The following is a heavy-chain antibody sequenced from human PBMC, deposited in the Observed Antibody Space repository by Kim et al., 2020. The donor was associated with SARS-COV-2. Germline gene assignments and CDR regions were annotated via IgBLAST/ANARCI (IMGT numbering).Heavy chain of an antibody. J-gene: IGHJ4*02. CDR1: GYTFTSYA. CDR3: AREVRGVITYFDY. V-gene: IGHV1-3*01. D-gene: IGHD3-10*01. Sequence: ASVKVSYKASGYTFTSYAIHWVRQAPGQRIEWIGCVYGANGNTRYSQKFQGRVTITRDTSASTAYMELSSLRSEDTAVYYCAREVRGVITYFDYWGQGTLATVSS. CDR2: VYGANGNT.